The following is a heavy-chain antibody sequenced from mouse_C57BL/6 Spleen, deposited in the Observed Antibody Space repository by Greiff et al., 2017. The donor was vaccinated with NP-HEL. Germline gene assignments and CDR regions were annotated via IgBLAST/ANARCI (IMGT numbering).Heavy chain of an antibody. V-gene: IGHV1-26*01. CDR1: GYTFTDYY. J-gene: IGHJ3*01. CDR3: ARHSPRSPSAWFAY. Sequence: EVQLQQSGPELVKPGASVKISCKASGYTFTDYYMNWVKQSHGKSLEWIGDINPNNGGTSYNQKFKGKATLTVDKSSSTAYMELRSLTSEDSAVYYCARHSPRSPSAWFAYWGQGTLVTVSA. D-gene: IGHD3-1*01. CDR2: INPNNGGT.